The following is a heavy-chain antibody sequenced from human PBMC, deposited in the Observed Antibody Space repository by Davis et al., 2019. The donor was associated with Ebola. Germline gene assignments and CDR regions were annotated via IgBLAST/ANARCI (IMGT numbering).Heavy chain of an antibody. J-gene: IGHJ4*02. V-gene: IGHV4-59*04. CDR1: GGSIRGYY. CDR2: IYYSGST. Sequence: MPSETLSLTCSVSGGSIRGYYWGWIRQPPGKGLEWIGNIYYSGSTYYNPSLKSRVTISVDTSKNQFSLKLSSVTAADTAVYYCARSYYYDSSGEYWGQGTLVTVSS. CDR3: ARSYYYDSSGEY. D-gene: IGHD3-22*01.